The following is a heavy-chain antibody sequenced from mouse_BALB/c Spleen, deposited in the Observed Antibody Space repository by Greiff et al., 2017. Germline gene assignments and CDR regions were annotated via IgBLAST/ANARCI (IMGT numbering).Heavy chain of an antibody. D-gene: IGHD1-1*01. CDR2: ISYSGST. CDR3: ARRGSYYYGSSYEGDYYAMDY. Sequence: EVQRVESGPSLVKPSQTLSLTCSVTGDSITSGYWNWIRKFPGNKLEYMGYISYSGSTYYNPSLKSRISITRDTSKNQYYLQLNSVTTEDTATYYCARRGSYYYGSSYEGDYYAMDYWGQGTSVTVSS. V-gene: IGHV3-8*02. J-gene: IGHJ4*01. CDR1: GDSITSGY.